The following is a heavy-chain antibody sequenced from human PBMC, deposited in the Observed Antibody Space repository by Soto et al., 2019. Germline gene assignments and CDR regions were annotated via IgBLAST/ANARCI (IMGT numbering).Heavy chain of an antibody. Sequence: ASVKVSCKASGYTFTSYGISWVRQAPGQGLEWMGWFSAYNGNTNYAQKLQGRVTMTTDTSTSTAYMELRSLRSDDTAVYYCARVGVDSSGYPSPLYFDYWGQGTLVTVS. D-gene: IGHD3-22*01. CDR2: FSAYNGNT. V-gene: IGHV1-18*01. CDR3: ARVGVDSSGYPSPLYFDY. CDR1: GYTFTSYG. J-gene: IGHJ4*02.